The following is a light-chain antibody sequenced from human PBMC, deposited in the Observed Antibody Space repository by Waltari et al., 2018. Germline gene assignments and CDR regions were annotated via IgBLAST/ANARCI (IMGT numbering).Light chain of an antibody. J-gene: IGKJ4*01. Sequence: VLTQSPATLSLSPGERATLSCRASHTVHNYLAWFQQKPGQPPRLRIYDASNRATGIPARFSGSGSETDFTLTISSLEPEDFAVYYCQQRNTWPLTFGGGTTVEI. CDR2: DAS. CDR3: QQRNTWPLT. CDR1: HTVHNY. V-gene: IGKV3-11*01.